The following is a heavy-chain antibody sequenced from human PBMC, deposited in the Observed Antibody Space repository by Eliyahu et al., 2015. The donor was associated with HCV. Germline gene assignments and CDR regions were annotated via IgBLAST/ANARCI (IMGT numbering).Heavy chain of an antibody. CDR1: GFTFSSYL. Sequence: QVHLVQSGGGAIQPGGSLRLSCTGSGFTFSSYLMHWIRQSPGKGLEWVAMISSDGNNRNYVDSVKGRFTVSRDNWRDTLFLQMNSLRVEDTAMYFCAREVGAPPYFDFWGQGTQVTVSS. D-gene: IGHD1-26*01. CDR2: ISSDGNNR. CDR3: AREVGAPPYFDF. J-gene: IGHJ4*02. V-gene: IGHV3-33*01.